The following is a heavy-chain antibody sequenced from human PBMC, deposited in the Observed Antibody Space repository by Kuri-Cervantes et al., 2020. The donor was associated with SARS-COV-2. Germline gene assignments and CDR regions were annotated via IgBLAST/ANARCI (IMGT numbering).Heavy chain of an antibody. Sequence: LSLTCAASGFTFSSYAMSWVRQAPGKGLEWVSAISGSGGSTYYADSVKGRFTISRDNSKNTLYLQMNSLRAEDTAVYYCARAAGPNDYWGQGTLVTVSS. V-gene: IGHV3-23*01. CDR2: ISGSGGST. CDR3: ARAAGPNDY. J-gene: IGHJ4*02. CDR1: GFTFSSYA.